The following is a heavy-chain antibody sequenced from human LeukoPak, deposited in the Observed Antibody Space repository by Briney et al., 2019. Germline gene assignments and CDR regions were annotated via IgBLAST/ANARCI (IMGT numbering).Heavy chain of an antibody. Sequence: SETLSLTCAVYGGSFSGYYWSWIRQPPGKGLEWIGEINHSGSTNYNPSLKSRVTIPVDTSKNQFSLKLSSVTAADTAVYYCARGGGLEFDYWGQGTLVTVSS. CDR2: INHSGST. J-gene: IGHJ4*02. CDR3: ARGGGLEFDY. V-gene: IGHV4-34*01. CDR1: GGSFSGYY. D-gene: IGHD3-16*01.